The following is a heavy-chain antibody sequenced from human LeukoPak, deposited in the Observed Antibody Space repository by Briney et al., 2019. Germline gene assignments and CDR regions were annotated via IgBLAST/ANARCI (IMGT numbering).Heavy chain of an antibody. J-gene: IGHJ5*02. Sequence: GGSLRLSCAASGFTVSSNYMSWVRQAPGKGLEWVSVIYSGGSTYYADSVKGRFTISRDNSKNTLYLQMNSLRAEDTAVYYCAKELGGYDSSGGNWFDPWGQGTLVTVSS. V-gene: IGHV3-53*01. CDR1: GFTVSSNY. CDR3: AKELGGYDSSGGNWFDP. CDR2: IYSGGST. D-gene: IGHD5-12*01.